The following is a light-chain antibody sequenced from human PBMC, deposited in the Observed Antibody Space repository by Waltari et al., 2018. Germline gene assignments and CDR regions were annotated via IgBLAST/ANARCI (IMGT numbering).Light chain of an antibody. V-gene: IGKV1-39*01. Sequence: DIQVTQSPSSLSAPVGDRVTITFRTSQAINGYLNWYQQKPGKAPKILIYGASNLQSGVPSRFSGSGSGTDFTLTISSLQPEDFATYYCQQSYTTPLTFGGGTKVEIK. CDR2: GAS. J-gene: IGKJ4*01. CDR3: QQSYTTPLT. CDR1: QAINGY.